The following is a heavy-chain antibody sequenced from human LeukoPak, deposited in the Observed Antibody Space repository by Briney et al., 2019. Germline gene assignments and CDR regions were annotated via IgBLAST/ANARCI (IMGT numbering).Heavy chain of an antibody. CDR1: GYTFTSYY. Sequence: ASVKVSCKASGYTFTSYYMHWVRQAPGQGLEWMGIINPSGGSTSYAQKFQGRVTMTRDTSTSTVYMELSSLRSEDTAVYYCARPASYGNYYYYGMDVWGQGTTVTVSS. CDR3: ARPASYGNYYYYGMDV. J-gene: IGHJ6*02. V-gene: IGHV1-46*01. D-gene: IGHD5-18*01. CDR2: INPSGGST.